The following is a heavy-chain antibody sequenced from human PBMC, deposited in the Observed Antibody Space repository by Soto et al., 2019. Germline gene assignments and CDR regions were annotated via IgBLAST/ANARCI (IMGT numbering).Heavy chain of an antibody. V-gene: IGHV1-69*12. CDR3: ARDGPRYCSGGSCYARGYNWFDP. D-gene: IGHD2-15*01. J-gene: IGHJ5*02. Sequence: QVQLVQSGAEVKKPGSSVKVSCKASGGTFSSYAISWVRQAPGQGLEWMGGIIPIFGTANYAQKFQGRVTITADESRRTAYMELSSLRSEDTAVYYCARDGPRYCSGGSCYARGYNWFDPWGQGTLVTVSS. CDR1: GGTFSSYA. CDR2: IIPIFGTA.